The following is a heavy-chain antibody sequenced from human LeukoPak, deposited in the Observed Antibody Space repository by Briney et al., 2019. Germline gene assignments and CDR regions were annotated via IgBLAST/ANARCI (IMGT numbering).Heavy chain of an antibody. CDR1: GFTFSDYY. Sequence: GGSLRLSCAASGFTFSDYYMNWIRQAPGRGLEWVSYISCASSTIYYADSVKGRFTISRDNAKNSLYLQVNSLRAEDTAVYYCAREITLAGAVDFWGQGTMVTVSS. D-gene: IGHD3-16*01. CDR2: ISCASSTI. CDR3: AREITLAGAVDF. V-gene: IGHV3-11*01. J-gene: IGHJ3*01.